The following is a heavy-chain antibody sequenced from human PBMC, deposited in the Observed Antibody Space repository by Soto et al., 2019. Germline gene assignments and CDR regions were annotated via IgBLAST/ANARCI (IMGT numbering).Heavy chain of an antibody. CDR3: ARDGFVIAEDGIRAVRSVSGFLLTRSSDL. Sequence: PGKGVGLVSSISSSSSYIYYADSVKGRFTISRDNDKNSLYLQMNSLRAEDTAVYYCARDGFVIAEDGIRAVRSVSGFLLTRSSDL. CDR2: ISSSSSYI. V-gene: IGHV3-21*01. D-gene: IGHD6-13*01. J-gene: IGHJ2*01.